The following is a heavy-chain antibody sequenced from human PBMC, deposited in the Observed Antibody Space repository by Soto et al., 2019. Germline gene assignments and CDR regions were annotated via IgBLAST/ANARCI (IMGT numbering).Heavy chain of an antibody. V-gene: IGHV4-34*01. D-gene: IGHD1-1*01. CDR3: ARDKITGLFDY. CDR1: GGSFSGYY. CDR2: INHSGST. Sequence: TSETLSLTCAVYGGSFSGYYWTWIRQPPGTGLEWIGEINHSGSTNYNPSLKSRVTISVDTSKNQFSLKLTSVTAADTAVYYCARDKITGLFDYWGQGTLVTVAS. J-gene: IGHJ4*02.